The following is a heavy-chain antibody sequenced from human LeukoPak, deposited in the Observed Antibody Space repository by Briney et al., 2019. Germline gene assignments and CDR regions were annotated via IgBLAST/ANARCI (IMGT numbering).Heavy chain of an antibody. CDR3: ARRSSSWGFDP. V-gene: IGHV3-74*01. Sequence: GGSLRLSCAASGFTFSSFWMHWVRQAPGKGLVWVSRINTDGSSTDYADSVKGRFTISRDNAKNTLYLQMNSLRAEDTAVYYCARRSSSWGFDPWGQGTLVTVSS. D-gene: IGHD6-13*01. J-gene: IGHJ5*02. CDR2: INTDGSST. CDR1: GFTFSSFW.